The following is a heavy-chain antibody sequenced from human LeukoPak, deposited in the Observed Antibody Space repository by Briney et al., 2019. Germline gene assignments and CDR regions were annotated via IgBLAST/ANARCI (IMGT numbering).Heavy chain of an antibody. D-gene: IGHD3-3*01. CDR2: IIPIFGTA. V-gene: IGHV1-69*05. CDR1: GGTFSSYA. Sequence: SVKVSCKASGGTFSSYAISWVRQAPGQGLEWMGGIIPIFGTANYAQKFQGRVTITTDESTSTAYMELSSLRSEDTAVYYCASHAAYDFWSGYYSYNWFDPWGQGTLVTVSS. J-gene: IGHJ5*02. CDR3: ASHAAYDFWSGYYSYNWFDP.